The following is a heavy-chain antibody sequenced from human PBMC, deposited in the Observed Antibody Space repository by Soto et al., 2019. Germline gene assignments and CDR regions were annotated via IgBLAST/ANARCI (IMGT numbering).Heavy chain of an antibody. Sequence: QVQLVQSGGEVKKPGASVKVSCKASGYTFTSYGISWVRQAPGQGLEWMGWITIYNGNTNYAQILQGRVTMTTDTSTSIAYMELRSLRSDDTAVYYCARVLLTGYYEGRDYYGMDVWGQGTTVTVSS. J-gene: IGHJ6*02. CDR1: GYTFTSYG. CDR2: ITIYNGNT. D-gene: IGHD3-9*01. V-gene: IGHV1-18*01. CDR3: ARVLLTGYYEGRDYYGMDV.